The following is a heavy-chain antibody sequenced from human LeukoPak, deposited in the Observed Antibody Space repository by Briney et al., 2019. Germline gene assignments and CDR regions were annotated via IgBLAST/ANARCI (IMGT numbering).Heavy chain of an antibody. V-gene: IGHV4-34*01. CDR2: INHTGST. Sequence: KTSETLSLTCTVQRGSLSGAYWTWIRQPPGKGLEWIGEINHTGSTNYNPSFKSRVTMSADTPKNQLSLNLTSVTAADTAVYYCARGPVRLARPYDYWGQGTLVTVSS. CDR3: ARGPVRLARPYDY. J-gene: IGHJ4*02. CDR1: RGSLSGAY. D-gene: IGHD3-9*01.